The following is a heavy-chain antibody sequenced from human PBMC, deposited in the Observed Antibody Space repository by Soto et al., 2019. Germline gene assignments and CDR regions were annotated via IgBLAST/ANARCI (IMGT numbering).Heavy chain of an antibody. Sequence: EGQLAESGGGLVQPGRSLRLSCAASGFTFSDYAMHWVRQVPGKGLEWISGISWNGASIGYADSIKGRFIISRDNAKNYLYHEMYSLRLEDPAVYDCAKDRGVRSYCSYYGIDVWGQGTPVTVSS. CDR3: AKDRGVRSYCSYYGIDV. D-gene: IGHD1-26*01. CDR1: GFTFSDYA. J-gene: IGHJ6*02. V-gene: IGHV3-9*01. CDR2: ISWNGASI.